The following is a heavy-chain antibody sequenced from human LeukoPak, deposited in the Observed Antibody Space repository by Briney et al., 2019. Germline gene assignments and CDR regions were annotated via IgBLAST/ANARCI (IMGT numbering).Heavy chain of an antibody. CDR1: GFTFSSYW. D-gene: IGHD4-17*01. V-gene: IGHV3-7*04. CDR2: INQDGSEK. CDR3: ARYGALDY. Sequence: GGSLRLSCAASGFTFSSYWMSWVRQAPGKGLQWVANINQDGSEKYYVDSVKGRFTISRDNAKNSLYLQMKSLRTEDTAVYYCARYGALDYWGQGTLVTVSS. J-gene: IGHJ4*02.